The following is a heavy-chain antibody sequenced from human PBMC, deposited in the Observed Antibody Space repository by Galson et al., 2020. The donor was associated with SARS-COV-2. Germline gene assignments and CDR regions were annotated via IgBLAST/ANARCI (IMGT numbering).Heavy chain of an antibody. J-gene: IGHJ5*02. CDR2: IYYSGST. D-gene: IGHD2-21*02. Sequence: SETLSPTCSVSGGSISRNTYYWSWIRQPPGKGLEWIGYIYYSGSTNYNPSLKSRVTMSIDTSENQFSLKLRSMTAADTAVYYCAPYLGGNSGFFDPWGQGTLVTVSS. CDR1: GGSISRNTYY. CDR3: APYLGGNSGFFDP. V-gene: IGHV4-30-4*01.